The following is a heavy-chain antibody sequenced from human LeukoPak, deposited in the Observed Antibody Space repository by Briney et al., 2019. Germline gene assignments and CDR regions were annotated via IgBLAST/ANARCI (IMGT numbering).Heavy chain of an antibody. CDR3: AKDRVATIIQNWFDP. Sequence: GGSLRLSCAASGFTFSSYAMHWVRQAPGKGLEWVAVISYDGSNKYYADSVKGRFTISRDNSKNTLYLQMNSLRAEDTAVYYCAKDRVATIIQNWFDPWGQGTLVTVSS. D-gene: IGHD5-12*01. CDR2: ISYDGSNK. CDR1: GFTFSSYA. V-gene: IGHV3-30-3*01. J-gene: IGHJ5*02.